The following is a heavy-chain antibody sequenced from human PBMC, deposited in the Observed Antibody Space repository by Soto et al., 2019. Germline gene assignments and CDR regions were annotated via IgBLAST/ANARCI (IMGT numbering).Heavy chain of an antibody. CDR2: IIPIFGTA. J-gene: IGHJ3*02. CDR1: GGTFSSYA. CDR3: ARVPARYYDSSGYPADI. D-gene: IGHD3-22*01. Sequence: VKVSCKASGGTFSSYAISWVRQAPGQGLEWMGGIIPIFGTANYAQKFQGRVTITADEPTSTAYMELSSLRSEDTAVYYCARVPARYYDSSGYPADIWGQGTMVTVSS. V-gene: IGHV1-69*13.